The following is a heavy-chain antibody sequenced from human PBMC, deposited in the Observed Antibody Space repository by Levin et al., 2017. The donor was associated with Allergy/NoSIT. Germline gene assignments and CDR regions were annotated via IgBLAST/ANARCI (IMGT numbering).Heavy chain of an antibody. V-gene: IGHV3-49*03. J-gene: IGHJ3*02. Sequence: GESLKISCTSSGFTFGDYAMTWFRQAPGKGLEWVGFIRSKGYGGTTEYAASVKGRFTVSRDDSKSIAYLQMNSLKTEDTAVYYCARVDCFGGRCYSPLGSVDIWGQGTMVTVSS. CDR1: GFTFGDYA. CDR2: IRSKGYGGTT. D-gene: IGHD2-15*01. CDR3: ARVDCFGGRCYSPLGSVDI.